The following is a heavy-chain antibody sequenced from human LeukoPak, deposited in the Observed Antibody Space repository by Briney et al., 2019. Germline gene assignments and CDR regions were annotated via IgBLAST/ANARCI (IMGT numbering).Heavy chain of an antibody. V-gene: IGHV3-48*04. Sequence: PGGSLRLSCAASGFTFSSYSMNWVRQAPGKGLEWVSYISSSSNNINYTDSVKGRCTISRDNAKNSLYLEMNSLRAEDTAVYYCARKYSSGWWIDYWGQGTLVTVSS. J-gene: IGHJ4*02. CDR1: GFTFSSYS. CDR2: ISSSSNNI. CDR3: ARKYSSGWWIDY. D-gene: IGHD6-13*01.